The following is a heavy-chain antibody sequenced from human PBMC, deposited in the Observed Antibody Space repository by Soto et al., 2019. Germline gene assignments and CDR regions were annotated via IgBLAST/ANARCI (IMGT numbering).Heavy chain of an antibody. Sequence: PSETLSLTCSVSDDSINSDKDYWGWIRQPPGKGLEWIGSIYYRGNAYYNPSLQTRVTISLDKSRSQFSLKLNSATAADSAVYFCARLEGLATISYYFDFWGPGALVTVSS. J-gene: IGHJ4*02. CDR2: IYYRGNA. V-gene: IGHV4-39*01. CDR3: ARLEGLATISYYFDF. D-gene: IGHD3-9*01. CDR1: DDSINSDKDY.